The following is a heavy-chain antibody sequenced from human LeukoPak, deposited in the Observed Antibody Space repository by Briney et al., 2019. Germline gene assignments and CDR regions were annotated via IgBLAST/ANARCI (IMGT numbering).Heavy chain of an antibody. CDR3: ARETVGATMVADY. CDR1: GFTFSSYS. J-gene: IGHJ4*02. V-gene: IGHV3-48*01. CDR2: ISSSSSTI. Sequence: AGGSLRFSCAGSGFTFSSYSMNWDRQAPGKGLEWVSYISSSSSTIYYADSVKGRFTISRDNAKNSLYLQMNSLRAEDTAVYYCARETVGATMVADYWGQGTLVTVSS. D-gene: IGHD1-26*01.